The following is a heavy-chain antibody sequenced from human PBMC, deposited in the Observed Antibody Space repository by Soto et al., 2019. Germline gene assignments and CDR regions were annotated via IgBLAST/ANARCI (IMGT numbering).Heavy chain of an antibody. CDR3: ARGGGEYYGSGSPVGFDP. Sequence: QVQLQQWGAGLLKPSETLSLTCAVYGGSFSGYYWSWIRQPPGKGLEWIGEINHSGNTNYNPSLKSRVTISVDTSKNQFSLKLGSVTAADTAVYYCARGGGEYYGSGSPVGFDPWGQGTLVTVSS. V-gene: IGHV4-34*01. CDR2: INHSGNT. D-gene: IGHD3-10*01. CDR1: GGSFSGYY. J-gene: IGHJ5*02.